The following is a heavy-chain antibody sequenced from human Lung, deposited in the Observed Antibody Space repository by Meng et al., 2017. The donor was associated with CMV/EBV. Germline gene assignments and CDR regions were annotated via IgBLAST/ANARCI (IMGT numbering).Heavy chain of an antibody. V-gene: IGHV1-2*02. CDR3: ARALHVEYIASSGYHDH. J-gene: IGHJ4*02. CDR2: INPNSGGT. D-gene: IGHD3-22*01. Sequence: SVXVSXKASGYIFTNYYVHWVRQAPGQGLEGMGWINPNSGGTNFAQRFPGRVTMTRDTSISTVYMELMGLRSDATDVYYCARALHVEYIASSGYHDHWAQGTXVTVSS. CDR1: GYIFTNYY.